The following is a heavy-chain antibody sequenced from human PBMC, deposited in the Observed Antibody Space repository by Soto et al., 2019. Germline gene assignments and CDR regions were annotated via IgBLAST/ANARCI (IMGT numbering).Heavy chain of an antibody. D-gene: IGHD3-3*01. CDR1: GFTFSSYA. V-gene: IGHV3-23*01. J-gene: IGHJ6*02. CDR2: ISGSGGST. Sequence: PGGSLRLSCAASGFTFSSYAMSWVRQAPGKGLEWVSAISGSGGSTYYADSVKGRFTISRDNSKNTLYLQMNSLRAEDTAVYYCAKDLVTIFGVVIIPGYYGMDVWGQGTTVTGSS. CDR3: AKDLVTIFGVVIIPGYYGMDV.